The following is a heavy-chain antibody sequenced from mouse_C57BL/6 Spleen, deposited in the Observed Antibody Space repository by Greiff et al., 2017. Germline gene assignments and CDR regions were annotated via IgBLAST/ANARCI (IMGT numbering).Heavy chain of an antibody. CDR3: ARSHGSSYALDY. J-gene: IGHJ2*01. D-gene: IGHD1-1*01. CDR2: IYPGDGDT. CDR1: GYAFSSYW. V-gene: IGHV1-80*01. Sequence: VKLMESGAELVKPGASVKISCKASGYAFSSYWMNWVKQRPGKGLEWIGQIYPGDGDTNYNGKFKGKATLTADKSSSTAYMQLSSLTSEDSAVYFCARSHGSSYALDYWGQGTTLTVSS.